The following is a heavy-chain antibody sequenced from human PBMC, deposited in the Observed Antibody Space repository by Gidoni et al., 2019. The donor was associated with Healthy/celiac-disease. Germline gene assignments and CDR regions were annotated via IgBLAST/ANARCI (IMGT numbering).Heavy chain of an antibody. V-gene: IGHV1-2*02. J-gene: IGHJ4*02. CDR1: GYTFTGYY. CDR3: ARERGAGGLYGDSTGSYYFDY. Sequence: QVQLVQSGAEVKKPGASVKVSCKASGYTFTGYYMHWVRQAPGQGLEWMGWINPNSGGTNYAQKFQGRVTMTRDTSISTAYMELSRLRSDDTAVYYCARERGAGGLYGDSTGSYYFDYWGQGTLVTVSS. CDR2: INPNSGGT. D-gene: IGHD4-17*01.